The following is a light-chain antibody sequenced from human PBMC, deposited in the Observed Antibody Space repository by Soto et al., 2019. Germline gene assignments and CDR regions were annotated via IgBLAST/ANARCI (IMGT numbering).Light chain of an antibody. CDR1: RSNIGNNR. CDR2: SNN. Sequence: QSVLTQPPSASGTPGQRVTISCSGSRSNIGNNRVNWYQQLPRTAPKRLIHSNNQRPSGVPDRFSGSKSGTSASLAISGLQSEDEADYYCAAWDDSLNGWVFGGGTKVTVL. J-gene: IGLJ3*02. V-gene: IGLV1-44*01. CDR3: AAWDDSLNGWV.